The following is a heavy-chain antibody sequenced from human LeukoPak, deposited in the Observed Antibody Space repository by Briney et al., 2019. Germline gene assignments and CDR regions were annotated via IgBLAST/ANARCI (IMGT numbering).Heavy chain of an antibody. CDR3: ARAPITSPFYFDY. J-gene: IGHJ4*02. Sequence: PGGSLRLSCAASGFTFSSSTMSWVRQAPGKGLEWVSGINWSGGSTGYADPLRGRFTISRDNAKNSLYLQMDSLRAEDTALYYCARAPITSPFYFDYWGQGTLVTVSS. CDR1: GFTFSSST. V-gene: IGHV3-20*04. D-gene: IGHD2-2*01. CDR2: INWSGGST.